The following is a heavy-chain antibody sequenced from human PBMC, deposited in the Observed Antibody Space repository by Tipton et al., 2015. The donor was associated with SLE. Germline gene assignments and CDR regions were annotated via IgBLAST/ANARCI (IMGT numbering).Heavy chain of an antibody. V-gene: IGHV4-61*10. D-gene: IGHD6-13*01. CDR1: GGSISSGSYY. J-gene: IGHJ3*02. Sequence: TLSLTCTVSGGSISSGSYYWSWIRQPAGKGLEWIGYIYYSGSTNYNPSLKSRVTISVDTSKNQFSLKLSSVTAADTAVYYCARESSLDAFDIWGQGTMVTVSS. CDR2: IYYSGST. CDR3: ARESSLDAFDI.